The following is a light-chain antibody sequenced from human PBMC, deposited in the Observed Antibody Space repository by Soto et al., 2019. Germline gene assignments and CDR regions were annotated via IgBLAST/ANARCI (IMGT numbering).Light chain of an antibody. CDR3: SSYTSISTLYV. V-gene: IGLV2-14*01. J-gene: IGLJ1*01. Sequence: QSVLTQPASVSGSPGQSITISCTGTNSDVGGYNYVSWYQQHPGKAPELMIYEVSHRPSGVSNRFSGSKSDNTASLTISGLQAEDEADYYCSSYTSISTLYVFGTGTKVTRL. CDR2: EVS. CDR1: NSDVGGYNY.